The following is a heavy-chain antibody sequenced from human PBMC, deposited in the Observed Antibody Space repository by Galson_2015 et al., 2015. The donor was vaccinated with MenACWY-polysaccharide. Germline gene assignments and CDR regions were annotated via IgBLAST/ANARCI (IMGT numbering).Heavy chain of an antibody. CDR3: TRDNNNYGDY. J-gene: IGHJ4*02. Sequence: ATLSLTCPVSGGSISDTFWRWIRPPPGKGLEWIGYAHYSGNTNCSPSLKSRVTMSVDTSKNQFSLNLSSVTAADTAVYYCTRDNNNYGDYWGQGTLVTVSS. CDR1: GGSISDTF. CDR2: AHYSGNT. D-gene: IGHD4-11*01. V-gene: IGHV4-59*01.